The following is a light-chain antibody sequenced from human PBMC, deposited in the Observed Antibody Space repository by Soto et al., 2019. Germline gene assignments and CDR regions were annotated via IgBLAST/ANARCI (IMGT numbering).Light chain of an antibody. CDR2: EVS. CDR1: STDVGGYNY. CDR3: GSYTSTDTPFV. Sequence: QSVLSQPSAVSCSPGQSITISCTGTSTDVGGYNYVSLYQHHPGKGPKLIIYEVSNRPSGVSDRFSGSKSGNKASLIISNLEAEDESDYYCGSYTSTDTPFVFGTGTKVTVL. V-gene: IGLV2-14*01. J-gene: IGLJ1*01.